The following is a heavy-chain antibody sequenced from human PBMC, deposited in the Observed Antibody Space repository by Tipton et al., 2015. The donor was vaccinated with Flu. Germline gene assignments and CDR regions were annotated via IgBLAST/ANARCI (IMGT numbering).Heavy chain of an antibody. V-gene: IGHV3-33*01. CDR3: ARSPLEYTGHDLPDFHHYRLDF. CDR2: IRYDGSNK. CDR1: GFDFESFA. Sequence: RSLRLSCATSGFDFESFAMHWVRQAPGKGLEWVSLIRYDGSNKYYADSVKGRFTVSRDNSKNTLFLQLSSLRAEDTAVYYCARSPLEYTGHDLPDFHHYRLDFWGQGTTVIVSS. J-gene: IGHJ6*02. D-gene: IGHD5-12*01.